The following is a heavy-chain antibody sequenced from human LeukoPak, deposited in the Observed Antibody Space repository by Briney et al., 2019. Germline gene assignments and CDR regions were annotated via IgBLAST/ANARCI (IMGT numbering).Heavy chain of an antibody. CDR1: GGSISSYY. D-gene: IGHD2-2*03. CDR3: ARHGSRMSPFTI. CDR2: IYSTGST. J-gene: IGHJ3*02. Sequence: KTSETLSLTCTVSGGSISSYYWSWLRQSPGKGLEWIGYIYSTGSTNHNPFLKSRVNISLDTSKNQFSLNLTSVTAADTAFYYCARHGSRMSPFTIWGKGTVVTVSS. V-gene: IGHV4-59*08.